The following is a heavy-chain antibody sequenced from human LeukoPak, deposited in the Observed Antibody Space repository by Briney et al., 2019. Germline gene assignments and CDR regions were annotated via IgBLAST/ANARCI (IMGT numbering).Heavy chain of an antibody. CDR1: GFTFSSYS. D-gene: IGHD3-22*01. V-gene: IGHV3-21*01. CDR3: AGATPPNYYDSSGFEFDY. J-gene: IGHJ4*02. CDR2: ISSSSSYI. Sequence: PGGSLRLSCAASGFTFSSYSMNWVRQAPGKGLEWVSPISSSSSYIYYADSVKGRFTISRDNAKNSLYLQMNSLRAEDTAVYYCAGATPPNYYDSSGFEFDYWGQGTLVTVSS.